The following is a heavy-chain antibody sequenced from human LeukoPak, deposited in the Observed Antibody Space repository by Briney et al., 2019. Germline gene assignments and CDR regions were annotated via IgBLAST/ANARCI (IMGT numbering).Heavy chain of an antibody. CDR3: ARNFRYNMITPSPFDY. J-gene: IGHJ4*02. CDR1: GFTFSSYP. Sequence: GRSLRLSCAASGFTFSSYPMHWVRQAPGKGLEWVAVISYDGTNKYYTDSVKGRFTISRDNSKNTLYLQMNSLRAEDTAVYYCARNFRYNMITPSPFDYWGQGTLVTVSS. V-gene: IGHV3-30*04. D-gene: IGHD3-16*01. CDR2: ISYDGTNK.